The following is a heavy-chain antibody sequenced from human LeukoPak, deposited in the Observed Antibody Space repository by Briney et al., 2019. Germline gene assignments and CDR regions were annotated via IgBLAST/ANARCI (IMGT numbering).Heavy chain of an antibody. CDR3: AKVSSSGWPWTLFDY. D-gene: IGHD6-19*01. J-gene: IGHJ4*02. Sequence: GGSLRLSCAASGFTFSSYAMSWVRQASGKGLEWVSAISGSGGSTYYADSVKGRFTISRDNSKNTLYLQMNSLRAEDTAVYYCAKVSSSGWPWTLFDYWGQGTLVTVTS. CDR1: GFTFSSYA. V-gene: IGHV3-23*01. CDR2: ISGSGGST.